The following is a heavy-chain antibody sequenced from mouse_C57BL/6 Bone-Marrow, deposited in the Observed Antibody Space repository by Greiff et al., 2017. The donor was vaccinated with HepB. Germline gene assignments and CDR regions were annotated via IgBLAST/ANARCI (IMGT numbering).Heavy chain of an antibody. Sequence: VQVVESDAELVKPGASVKISCKVSGYTFTDHTIHWMKQRPEQGLEWIGYIYPRDGSTKYNEKFKGKATLTADKSSSTAYMQLNSLTSEDSAVYFCARRVVVSYWYFDVWGTGTTVTVSS. V-gene: IGHV1-78*01. CDR1: GYTFTDHT. J-gene: IGHJ1*03. D-gene: IGHD1-1*01. CDR3: ARRVVVSYWYFDV. CDR2: IYPRDGST.